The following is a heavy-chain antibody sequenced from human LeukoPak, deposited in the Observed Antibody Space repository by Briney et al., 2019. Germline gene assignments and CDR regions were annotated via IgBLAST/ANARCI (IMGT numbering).Heavy chain of an antibody. CDR2: ISASGTT. Sequence: PSETLSLTCSVSGVSIGNHFWSWVRQPAGKALEWIGRISASGTTSSNPSLNSRVTMSLDTSKNQFSLKLNSVTAADTAVYYCARAYCGGECTAGGAFDIWGQGTMVTVSS. CDR3: ARAYCGGECTAGGAFDI. D-gene: IGHD2-21*01. CDR1: GVSIGNHF. V-gene: IGHV4-4*07. J-gene: IGHJ3*02.